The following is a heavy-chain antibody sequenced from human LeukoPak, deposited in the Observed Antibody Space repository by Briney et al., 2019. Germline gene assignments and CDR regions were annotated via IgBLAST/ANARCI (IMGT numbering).Heavy chain of an antibody. CDR1: GGSINNGGYY. CDR2: IYYSGSS. Sequence: SETLSLTCTVSGGSINNGGYYWSWIRQHPGKGLEWIGYIYYSGSSYYNPSLRSRVTISVDTSKNHFSLKLSSVTAADTAVYYCARADFPYSSATGYYYYMDVWGKGTTVTVSS. CDR3: ARADFPYSSATGYYYYMDV. V-gene: IGHV4-31*03. J-gene: IGHJ6*03. D-gene: IGHD6-25*01.